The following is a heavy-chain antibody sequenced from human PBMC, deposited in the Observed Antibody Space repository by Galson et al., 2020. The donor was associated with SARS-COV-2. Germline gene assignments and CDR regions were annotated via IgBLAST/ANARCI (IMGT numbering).Heavy chain of an antibody. CDR3: ATVNTMVRGSPSLAFDP. J-gene: IGHJ5*02. D-gene: IGHD3-10*01. Sequence: ASVKVSCKVSGYTLTELSMHWVRQAPGKGLEWMGGFDPEDGETIYAQKFQGRVTMTEDTSTDTAYMELSSLRSEDTAVYYCATVNTMVRGSPSLAFDPWGQGTLVTVSS. CDR2: FDPEDGET. CDR1: GYTLTELS. V-gene: IGHV1-24*01.